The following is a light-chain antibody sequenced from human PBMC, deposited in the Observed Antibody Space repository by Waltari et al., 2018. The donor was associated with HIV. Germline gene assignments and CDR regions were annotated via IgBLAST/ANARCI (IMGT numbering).Light chain of an antibody. V-gene: IGLV1-44*01. Sequence: QSVLTQPPSASGTPGQRVTISCSGSSTNIGSNTVTWYQQLPGPAPKLLIYSNNQRPSGVPDRFSGSKSGTSASLAISGLQSEDEADYYCAAWDDSLNGLVVFGGGTKLTVL. CDR3: AAWDDSLNGLVV. J-gene: IGLJ2*01. CDR1: STNIGSNT. CDR2: SNN.